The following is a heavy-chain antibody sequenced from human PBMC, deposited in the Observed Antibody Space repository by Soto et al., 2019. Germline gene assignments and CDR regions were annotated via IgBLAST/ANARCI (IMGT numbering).Heavy chain of an antibody. J-gene: IGHJ5*02. V-gene: IGHV1-69*08. D-gene: IGHD2-15*01. CDR2: IIPILGIA. CDR1: GGTFSSYT. Sequence: QVQLVQSGAEVKKPGSSVKVSCKASGGTFSSYTISWVRQAPGQGLEWMGRIIPILGIANYAQKFQGRVTITADKSTSTAYMELSSLRSEDTAGYYCARDWGRDCSGGSCYGVLDPWGQGPLVTVSS. CDR3: ARDWGRDCSGGSCYGVLDP.